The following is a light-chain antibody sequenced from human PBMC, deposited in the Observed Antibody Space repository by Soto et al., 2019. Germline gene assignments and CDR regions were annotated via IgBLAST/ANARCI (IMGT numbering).Light chain of an antibody. CDR1: QGISTY. V-gene: IGKV1-39*01. Sequence: DIQMTQSPSSLSAPVGDRLTITCRASQGISTYLNWYQQKPGKAPKLLIYAASTLQSGVPSRFSGSGSETDFTLTISSLQPEDFASYSCQQNYSATWTFGQGTK. CDR3: QQNYSATWT. J-gene: IGKJ1*01. CDR2: AAS.